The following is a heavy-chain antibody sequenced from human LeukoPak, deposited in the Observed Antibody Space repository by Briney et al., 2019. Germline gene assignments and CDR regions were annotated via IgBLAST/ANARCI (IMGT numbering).Heavy chain of an antibody. J-gene: IGHJ4*02. CDR1: GFTFSSYA. CDR3: ARGVLYDSSGAPFDY. CDR2: IYSGGST. D-gene: IGHD3-22*01. V-gene: IGHV3-53*01. Sequence: PGGSLRLSCAASGFTFSSYAMSWVRQAPGEGLEWVSVIYSGGSTYYADSVKGRFTISRDNTTNTLYLQMNSLRAEDTAVYYCARGVLYDSSGAPFDYWGQGTLVTVSS.